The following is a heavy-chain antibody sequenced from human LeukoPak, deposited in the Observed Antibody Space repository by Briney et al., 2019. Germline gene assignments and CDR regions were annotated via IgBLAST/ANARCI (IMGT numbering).Heavy chain of an antibody. Sequence: GGSLRLSCTASAFTFGDYAMSWFRQAPGKGLEWVGFIRSKAYGGATEYAASVKGRFTISRDDSKSIAYLQMNSLKTEDTAVYYCTSRRGSYPDVDYWGQGTLVTVSS. D-gene: IGHD1-26*01. CDR2: IRSKAYGGAT. CDR3: TSRRGSYPDVDY. CDR1: AFTFGDYA. J-gene: IGHJ4*02. V-gene: IGHV3-49*03.